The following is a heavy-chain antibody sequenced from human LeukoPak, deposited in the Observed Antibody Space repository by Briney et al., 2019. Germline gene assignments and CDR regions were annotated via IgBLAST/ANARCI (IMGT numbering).Heavy chain of an antibody. J-gene: IGHJ4*02. D-gene: IGHD6-19*01. CDR1: GGSISSSSYY. V-gene: IGHV4-39*01. CDR3: ARHDSSGWYNPFDY. Sequence: SETLSLTCTVSGGSISSSSYYWGWIRQPPGKGLEWIGSIYHSGNTNYNPSLKSRVTISVDTSKNQFSLKLSSVTAADTAVYYCARHDSSGWYNPFDYWGQGTLVTVSS. CDR2: IYHSGNT.